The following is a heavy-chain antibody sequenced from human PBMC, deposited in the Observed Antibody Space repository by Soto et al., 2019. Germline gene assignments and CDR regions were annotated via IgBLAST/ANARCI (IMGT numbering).Heavy chain of an antibody. J-gene: IGHJ5*01. CDR1: GDSISNLDYF. CDR3: ARGRYCLTGRCFPNWFDS. D-gene: IGHD7-27*01. Sequence: PSETLSLTCSVSGDSISNLDYFWAWIRQPPGQALEYIGYIYKSATTYYNPSFESRVAISVDTSKSQFSLNVTSVTAADTAVYFCARGRYCLTGRCFPNWFDSWGQGARVTDSS. V-gene: IGHV4-30-4*01. CDR2: IYKSATT.